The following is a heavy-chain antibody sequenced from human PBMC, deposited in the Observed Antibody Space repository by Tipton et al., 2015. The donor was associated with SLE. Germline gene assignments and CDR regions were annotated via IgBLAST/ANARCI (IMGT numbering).Heavy chain of an antibody. CDR3: ALDSSRTRRNYCYALDV. J-gene: IGHJ6*02. Sequence: SLRLSCAASGFTFTSYTLSWVRQAPGKGLEWVSGINWKSGGIGYADAVKGRFTISRDNAKNSLYLQMNSLRSEDTALYFCALDSSRTRRNYCYALDVWGQGPTVAVS. CDR2: INWKSGGI. V-gene: IGHV3-9*01. CDR1: GFTFTSYT. D-gene: IGHD1-1*01.